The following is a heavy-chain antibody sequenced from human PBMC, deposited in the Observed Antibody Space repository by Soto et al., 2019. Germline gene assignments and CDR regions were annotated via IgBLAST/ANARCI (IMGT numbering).Heavy chain of an antibody. CDR3: AKDSPIFDVQPIAS. CDR1: GFTFHYYA. CDR2: ISGGGRNT. V-gene: IGHV3-23*01. J-gene: IGHJ4*02. D-gene: IGHD2-21*01. Sequence: EVQLLEAGGCLVQPGGSLRLACAASGFTFHYYAMTWVRQVPGKGLQWVSTISGGGRNTDYADSVRGRFAISRDSSKNTVYLQMNSLRADDTAVYYCAKDSPIFDVQPIASWGQGPLVTVS.